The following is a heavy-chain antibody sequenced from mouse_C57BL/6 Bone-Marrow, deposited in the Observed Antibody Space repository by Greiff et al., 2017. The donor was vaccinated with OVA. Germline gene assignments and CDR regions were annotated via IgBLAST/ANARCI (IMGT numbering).Heavy chain of an antibody. V-gene: IGHV1-77*01. CDR2: IGPGSGST. J-gene: IGHJ4*01. Sequence: QVQLQQSGAELVKPGASVKISCKASGYTFTDYYINWVKQRPGQGLEWIGKIGPGSGSTYYNEKFKGKATLTADKSSSTAYMQLSSLTSEDSAVYFCALDGSSPYYYAMDYWGQGTSVTVSS. D-gene: IGHD1-1*01. CDR1: GYTFTDYY. CDR3: ALDGSSPYYYAMDY.